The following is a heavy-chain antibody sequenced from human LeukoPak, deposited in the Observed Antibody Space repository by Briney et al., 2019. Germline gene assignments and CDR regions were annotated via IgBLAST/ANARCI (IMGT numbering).Heavy chain of an antibody. CDR3: ARDAGYGDPYAFDI. D-gene: IGHD4-17*01. CDR2: ISWNSGNI. CDR1: GFSFDDYG. Sequence: GGSLRLSCVASGFSFDDYGMFWVRQTPGKGLEWVSGISWNSGNIGYADSVKGRFTVSRDNAKNSLYLQMNSLRAEDTALYYCARDAGYGDPYAFDIWGQGTMVTVSS. J-gene: IGHJ3*02. V-gene: IGHV3-9*01.